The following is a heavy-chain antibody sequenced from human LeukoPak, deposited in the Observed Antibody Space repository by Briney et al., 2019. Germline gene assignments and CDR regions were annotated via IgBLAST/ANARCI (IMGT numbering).Heavy chain of an antibody. D-gene: IGHD2-15*01. J-gene: IGHJ4*02. CDR3: ACYGIAPPY. CDR2: IWYDGSNK. V-gene: IGHV3-33*01. CDR1: GFTFSNYG. Sequence: GSLRLSCAASGFTFSNYGTHWVRQAPGKGLEWVAVIWYDGSNKYYADSVKGRFTISRDNSKNTLYLQMNSLRTEDTAVYYCACYGIAPPYWGQGTLVTVSS.